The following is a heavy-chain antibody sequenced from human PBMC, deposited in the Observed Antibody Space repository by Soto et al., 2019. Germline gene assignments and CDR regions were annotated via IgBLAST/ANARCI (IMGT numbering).Heavy chain of an antibody. CDR1: GGSISSYY. CDR2: IYYSGST. CDR3: ARGFSLEWLPLDY. J-gene: IGHJ4*02. Sequence: PSETLSLTCTVSGGSISSYYWSWIRQPPGKGLEWIGYIYYSGSTNYNPSLKSRVTISVDTSKNQFSLTLSSVTAADTAVYYCARGFSLEWLPLDYWGQGTLVTVSS. D-gene: IGHD3-3*01. V-gene: IGHV4-59*01.